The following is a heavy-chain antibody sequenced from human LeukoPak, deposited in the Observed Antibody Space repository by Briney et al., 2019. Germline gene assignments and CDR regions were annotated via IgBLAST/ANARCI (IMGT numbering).Heavy chain of an antibody. CDR3: ARGPTYCTNGVCYRYYFDY. J-gene: IGHJ4*02. CDR1: GGSFSGYY. D-gene: IGHD2-8*01. CDR2: INHGGST. Sequence: SETLSLTCAVYGGSFSGYYWSWIRQPPGKGLEWIGEINHGGSTNYNPSLKSRVTISVDTSKNQFSLKLSSVTAADTAVYYCARGPTYCTNGVCYRYYFDYWGQGTLVTVSS. V-gene: IGHV4-34*01.